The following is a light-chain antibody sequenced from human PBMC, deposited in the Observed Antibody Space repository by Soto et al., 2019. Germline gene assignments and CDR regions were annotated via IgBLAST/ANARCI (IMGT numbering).Light chain of an antibody. CDR3: QQYYATPRK. V-gene: IGKV4-1*01. CDR1: QSLLYSSDNKNY. CDR2: WAS. Sequence: DIVMTQSPDSLAVSLGERATINCNSSQSLLYSSDNKNYLAWYQQKPGQPPKLLIYWASTRESGVSDRFSGSGSGTDFTLTISSLQAEDVAVYYCQQYYATPRKFGQGTKVEIK. J-gene: IGKJ1*01.